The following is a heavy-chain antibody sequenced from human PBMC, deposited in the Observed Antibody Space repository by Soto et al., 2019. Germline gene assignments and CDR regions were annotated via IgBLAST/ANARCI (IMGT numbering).Heavy chain of an antibody. D-gene: IGHD6-25*01. CDR2: VYSSGRT. CDR1: GVSIINNY. J-gene: IGHJ4*02. V-gene: IGHV4-4*07. Sequence: QVQLQESGPGLVKPSETLSLTCAVSGVSIINNYWTWIRQPAGKGLEWLGRVYSSGRTTYNPSLKSRLTMSVDTSKNQFSLHLTSVTAADTAVYYCVRREDTFDFWGQGMLVTVSS. CDR3: VRREDTFDF.